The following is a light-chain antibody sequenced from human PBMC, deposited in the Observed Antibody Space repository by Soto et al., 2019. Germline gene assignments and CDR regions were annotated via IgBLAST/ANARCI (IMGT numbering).Light chain of an antibody. CDR1: KSDIGVYDF. V-gene: IGLV2-8*01. CDR2: EVV. Sequence: QSALTQPPSASGSPGQSVTISCTGTKSDIGVYDFVSWYQHHPGKAPRLIIYEVVQRPSGVPDRFSGSKSGNTASLTVSGLQAADEGDYYCTSFAPGRIYVFGSGTKLTVL. J-gene: IGLJ1*01. CDR3: TSFAPGRIYV.